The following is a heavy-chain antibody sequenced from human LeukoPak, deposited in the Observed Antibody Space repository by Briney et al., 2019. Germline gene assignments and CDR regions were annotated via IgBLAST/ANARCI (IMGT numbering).Heavy chain of an antibody. CDR3: ARVLWFGTYFDY. J-gene: IGHJ4*02. D-gene: IGHD2-21*01. Sequence: SETLSLTCTVSGGSISSSSYYWGWIRQPPGKGLEWIGSIYYSGSTYYNPSLKSRVTISVDTSKNQFSLKLSSVTAADTAVYYCARVLWFGTYFDYWGQGTLVTVSS. CDR1: GGSISSSSYY. V-gene: IGHV4-39*07. CDR2: IYYSGST.